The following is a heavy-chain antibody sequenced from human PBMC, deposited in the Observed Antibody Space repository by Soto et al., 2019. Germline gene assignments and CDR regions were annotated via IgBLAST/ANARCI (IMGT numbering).Heavy chain of an antibody. CDR2: IWYDGSNK. CDR3: ARPTYYYDSSGYYFDY. CDR1: GFTFSSYG. Sequence: QVQLVESGGGVVQPGRSLRLSCAASGFTFSSYGMHWVRQAPGKGLEWVAVIWYDGSNKYCADSVKGRFTISRDNSKNTLYLQMNSLRAEDTAVYYCARPTYYYDSSGYYFDYWGQGTLVTVSS. D-gene: IGHD3-22*01. J-gene: IGHJ4*02. V-gene: IGHV3-33*01.